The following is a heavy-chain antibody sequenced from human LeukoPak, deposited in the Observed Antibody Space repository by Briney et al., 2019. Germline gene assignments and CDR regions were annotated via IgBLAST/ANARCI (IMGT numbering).Heavy chain of an antibody. V-gene: IGHV4-38-2*01. CDR2: IYHSGGT. D-gene: IGHD3-3*01. Sequence: PSETLSLTCAVSGYSISSGYYWGWIRQPPGKGLEWIGSIYHSGGTYYNPSLKSRVTISVDTSKNQFSLKLSSVTAADTAVYYCARLFSGVLDYWGQGTLVTVSS. CDR3: ARLFSGVLDY. J-gene: IGHJ4*02. CDR1: GYSISSGYY.